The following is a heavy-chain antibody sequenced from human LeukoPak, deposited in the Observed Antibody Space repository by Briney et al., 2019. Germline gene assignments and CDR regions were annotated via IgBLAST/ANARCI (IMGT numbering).Heavy chain of an antibody. CDR1: GFTFSNYA. CDR3: ARLWPMDV. Sequence: GGSLRLSCAASGFTFSNYAMSWVRQAPGKGLEWVSVISGSGGSTHYADSVKGRFSISRDSSKNSLYLQMNSLRVEDTAVYYCARLWPMDVWGQGTTVTVSS. D-gene: IGHD6-25*01. CDR2: ISGSGGST. V-gene: IGHV3-23*01. J-gene: IGHJ6*02.